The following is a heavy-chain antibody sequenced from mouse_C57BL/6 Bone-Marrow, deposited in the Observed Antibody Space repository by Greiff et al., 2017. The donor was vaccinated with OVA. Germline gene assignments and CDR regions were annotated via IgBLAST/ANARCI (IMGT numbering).Heavy chain of an antibody. CDR2: ISSGGSYT. CDR3: ARHENY. CDR1: GFTFSSYG. Sequence: EVKLVESGGDLVKPGGSLKLSYAASGFTFSSYGMSWVRQTPDKRLEWVATISSGGSYTYYPDSVKGRFTISRDNAKNTLYLQMSSLKSEDTAMYYCARHENYWGQGTTLTVSS. J-gene: IGHJ2*01. V-gene: IGHV5-6*01.